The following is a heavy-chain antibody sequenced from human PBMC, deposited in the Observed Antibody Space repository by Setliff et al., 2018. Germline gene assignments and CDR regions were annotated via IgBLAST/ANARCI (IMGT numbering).Heavy chain of an antibody. J-gene: IGHJ5*02. D-gene: IGHD3-3*01. CDR2: INPHASEK. CDR1: GGSISSGTYY. V-gene: IGHV3-7*01. Sequence: ETLSLTCTVSGGSISSGTYYWSWIRQPAGKGLEWLASINPHASEKYYADSVKGRFTISRDNAKNSLSLQMNGLRAEDTSVYYCARDVFDFRTGQGGPWGQGTRVTV. CDR3: ARDVFDFRTGQGGP.